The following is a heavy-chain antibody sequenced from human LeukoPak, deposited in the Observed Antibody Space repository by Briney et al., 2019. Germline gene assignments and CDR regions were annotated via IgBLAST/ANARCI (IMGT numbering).Heavy chain of an antibody. J-gene: IGHJ4*02. CDR2: INWNGGSP. Sequence: GGSLRLSCAASGFTFRNYAMHWVRQAPGRGLEWVSGINWNGGSPGYADSVKGRFTISRDNAKNSLYLQMNSLRAEDTAVYYCARGYYDFWSGHRGTFDYWGQGTLVTVSS. D-gene: IGHD3-3*01. CDR1: GFTFRNYA. CDR3: ARGYYDFWSGHRGTFDY. V-gene: IGHV3-20*04.